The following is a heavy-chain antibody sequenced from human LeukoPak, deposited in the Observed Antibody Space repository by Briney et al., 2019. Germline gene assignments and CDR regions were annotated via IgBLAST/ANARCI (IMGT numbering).Heavy chain of an antibody. V-gene: IGHV1-3*01. D-gene: IGHD3-10*01. Sequence: GASVKVSCKASGYTFTSYAMHWVRQAPGQRLEWMGWINAGNGNTKYSQEFQGRVTITRDTSASTAYMELSSLRSEDTAVYYCARGYYGSGYVDYWGQGTLVTVSS. J-gene: IGHJ4*02. CDR3: ARGYYGSGYVDY. CDR2: INAGNGNT. CDR1: GYTFTSYA.